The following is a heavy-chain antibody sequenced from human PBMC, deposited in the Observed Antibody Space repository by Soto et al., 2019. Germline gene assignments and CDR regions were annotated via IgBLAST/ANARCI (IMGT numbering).Heavy chain of an antibody. J-gene: IGHJ5*02. CDR1: GGSISSGGYY. D-gene: IGHD2-15*01. CDR3: ARGIVVVVAATRWWFDP. Sequence: QVQLQESGPGLVKPSQTLSLTCTVSGGSISSGGYYWSWIRQHPGKGLEWIGYIYYSGSTYYNPSLKSRVTMSVDTSKNQFSLKLSSVTAADTAVYYCARGIVVVVAATRWWFDPWGQGTLVTVSS. V-gene: IGHV4-31*03. CDR2: IYYSGST.